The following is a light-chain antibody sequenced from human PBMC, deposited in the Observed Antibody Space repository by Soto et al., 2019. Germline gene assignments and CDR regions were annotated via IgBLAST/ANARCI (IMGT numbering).Light chain of an antibody. CDR2: AAS. J-gene: IGKJ1*01. V-gene: IGKV3-20*01. CDR1: QTVRGNY. CDR3: HHYGPAPWT. Sequence: EIVLTQSAGTLSLSPGERATLSCRASQTVRGNYLAWFQQRPGQAPRLLIHAASTRAAGVPDRFSGSGSGTDFSLTINRLEPEDFAVYYCHHYGPAPWTFGQGTKVEIK.